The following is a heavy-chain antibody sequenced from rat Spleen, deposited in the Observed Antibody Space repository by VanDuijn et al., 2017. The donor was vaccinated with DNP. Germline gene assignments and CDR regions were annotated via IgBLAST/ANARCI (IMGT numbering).Heavy chain of an antibody. D-gene: IGHD1-11*01. Sequence: EVQLVGSGGGLVQPGRSLKLSCAASGFTFSDYNMAWVRQAPKKGLEWVATISYDGSSTHYRDSVKGRFTISRDNAENTVYLQMNSLRSEDTATYYCAKDRDGGYAMDAWGQGTSVTVYS. CDR3: AKDRDGGYAMDA. V-gene: IGHV5S10*01. CDR2: ISYDGSST. CDR1: GFTFSDYN. J-gene: IGHJ4*01.